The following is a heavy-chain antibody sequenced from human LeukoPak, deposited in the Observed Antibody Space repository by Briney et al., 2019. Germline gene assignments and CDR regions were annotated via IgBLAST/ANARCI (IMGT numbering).Heavy chain of an antibody. CDR2: ISWNSGSI. CDR3: AKGSAIDDYFDY. Sequence: GRSLRLPCAASGFTFDDYAMHWVRQAPGKGLEWVSGISWNSGSIGYADSVKGRFTISRDNAKNSLYLQMNSLRAEDTALYYCAKGSAIDDYFDYWGQGTLVTVSS. V-gene: IGHV3-9*01. J-gene: IGHJ4*02. CDR1: GFTFDDYA.